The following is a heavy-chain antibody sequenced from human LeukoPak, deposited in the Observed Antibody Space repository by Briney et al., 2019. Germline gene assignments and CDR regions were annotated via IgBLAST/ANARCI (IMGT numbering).Heavy chain of an antibody. CDR2: IKQGGSEK. Sequence: GGSLRLSCAASGFTFSSSWMTWVRQAPGKGLEWVANIKQGGSEKYYVDSAKGRFTISRDNAKNSLYLQMNSLRAEDTAVYYCARGLRWFDPWGQGTLVTVSS. CDR1: GFTFSSSW. V-gene: IGHV3-7*01. J-gene: IGHJ5*02. CDR3: ARGLRWFDP.